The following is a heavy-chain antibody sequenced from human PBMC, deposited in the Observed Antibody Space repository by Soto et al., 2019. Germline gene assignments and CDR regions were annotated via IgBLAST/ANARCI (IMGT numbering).Heavy chain of an antibody. CDR1: GYSFTSYW. D-gene: IGHD6-19*01. J-gene: IGHJ4*02. V-gene: IGHV5-51*01. CDR2: IYLDDSDT. Sequence: PGVSLKIWCKVSGYSFTSYWIGGVRQMPGKGLEWMGIIYLDDSDTRYSPSFQGQVTISADKSISTAYLQWSSLKTSDTAMYYCARQFDTSGWYDYWGQGTLVTVSS. CDR3: ARQFDTSGWYDY.